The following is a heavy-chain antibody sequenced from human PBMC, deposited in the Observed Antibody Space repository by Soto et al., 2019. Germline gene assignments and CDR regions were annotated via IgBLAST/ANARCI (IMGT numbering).Heavy chain of an antibody. CDR2: INNSGST. J-gene: IGHJ5*02. Sequence: SETLSLTCAVYGGSFSGYYWSWIRQPPGKGLEWIGEINNSGSTNYNPSLKSRVTISVDMSKNQFSLKLSSVTAADTAVFYCARGGYDSSGYYYSLDPWGQGTLVTVSS. CDR1: GGSFSGYY. CDR3: ARGGYDSSGYYYSLDP. V-gene: IGHV4-34*01. D-gene: IGHD3-22*01.